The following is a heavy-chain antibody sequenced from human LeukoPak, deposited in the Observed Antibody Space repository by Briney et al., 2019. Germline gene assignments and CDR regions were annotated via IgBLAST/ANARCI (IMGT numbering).Heavy chain of an antibody. V-gene: IGHV4-39*01. CDR2: IYYSGST. CDR1: GGSISSSSYY. Sequence: SETLSLTCTVSGGSISSSSYYWGWIRQPPGKGLEWIGSIYYSGSTYYNPSLKSRVTISVDTSKNQFSLKLSSVTAADTAVYYCARGYIAAAVAFDIWGQGTMVTVSS. CDR3: ARGYIAAAVAFDI. J-gene: IGHJ3*02. D-gene: IGHD6-13*01.